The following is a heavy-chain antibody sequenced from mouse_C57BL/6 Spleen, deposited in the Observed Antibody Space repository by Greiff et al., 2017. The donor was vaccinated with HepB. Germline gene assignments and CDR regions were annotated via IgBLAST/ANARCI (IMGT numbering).Heavy chain of an antibody. J-gene: IGHJ1*03. Sequence: EVKLMESGAELVRPGASVKLSCTASGFNIKDYYMHWVKQRPEQGLEWIGRIDPEDGDTEYAPKFQGKATMTADTSSNTAYLQLSSLTSEDTAVYYCTTRGITTGWYFDVWGTGTTVTVSS. V-gene: IGHV14-1*01. CDR2: IDPEDGDT. CDR1: GFNIKDYY. CDR3: TTRGITTGWYFDV. D-gene: IGHD1-1*01.